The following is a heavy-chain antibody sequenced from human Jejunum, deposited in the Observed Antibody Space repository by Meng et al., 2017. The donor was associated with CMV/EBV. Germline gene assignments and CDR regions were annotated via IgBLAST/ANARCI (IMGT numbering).Heavy chain of an antibody. V-gene: IGHV3-7*02. D-gene: IGHD5-18*01. CDR1: GFTFSSYW. Sequence: EVQLLGSGGGLVQPGGSLRLSCAASGFTFSSYWMTWVRQAPGKGLEWVANIKTDGSDKNYVDSVKGRFTISRDNAQNSLYLQMNSLRAEDTAVYYCAKYNYGIDYWGQGTLVTVSS. J-gene: IGHJ4*02. CDR3: AKYNYGIDY. CDR2: IKTDGSDK.